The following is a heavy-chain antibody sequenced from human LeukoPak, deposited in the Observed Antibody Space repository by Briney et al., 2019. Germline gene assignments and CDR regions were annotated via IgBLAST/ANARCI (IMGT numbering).Heavy chain of an antibody. CDR1: GFVFSTYA. CDR3: AKDTFRSSGPGY. V-gene: IGHV3-23*01. D-gene: IGHD6-19*01. J-gene: IGHJ4*02. Sequence: GGSLRLSCAASGFVFSTYAMGWVRQAPGKGLEWVSAISSSGDNTYYADSVKGRFTISRDNSKNTLYLQMNSLRAEDTAVYYCAKDTFRSSGPGYWGQGTLVTVSS. CDR2: ISSSGDNT.